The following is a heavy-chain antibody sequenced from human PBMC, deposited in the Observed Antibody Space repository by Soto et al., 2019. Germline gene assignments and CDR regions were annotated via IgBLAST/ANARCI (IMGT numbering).Heavy chain of an antibody. J-gene: IGHJ5*02. Sequence: GGSLRLSCAASGFIFENFGMSWVRQAPGKGLEWISSISGSGFKKYYADSVKGRFTISRDNSKSTVYLELNNLSAEDTAVYHCAKNQGVELVPLATVDWFDPWGQGSEVTVSS. V-gene: IGHV3-23*01. CDR2: ISGSGFKK. CDR3: AKNQGVELVPLATVDWFDP. CDR1: GFIFENFG. D-gene: IGHD1-26*01.